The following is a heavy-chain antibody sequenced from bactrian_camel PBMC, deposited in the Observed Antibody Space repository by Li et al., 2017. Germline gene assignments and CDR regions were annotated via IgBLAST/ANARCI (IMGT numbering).Heavy chain of an antibody. J-gene: IGHJ6*01. Sequence: HVQLVESGGGSVQPGGSLRLSCAASVASFYCMGWYRQAPGKEAEGVALMNSDGTTVIRDVVKGRFTISKDDNKNTLFLQMDSLKPEDTAMYYCAATSYGLILSCSAALADFGYWGQGTQVTVS. CDR3: AATSYGLILSCSAALADFGY. D-gene: IGHD3*01. V-gene: IGHV3S53*01. CDR1: VASFYC. CDR2: MNSDGTT.